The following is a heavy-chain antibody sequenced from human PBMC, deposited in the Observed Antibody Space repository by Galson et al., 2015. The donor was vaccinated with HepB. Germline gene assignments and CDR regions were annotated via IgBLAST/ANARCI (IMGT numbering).Heavy chain of an antibody. D-gene: IGHD2-2*02. CDR3: TRDSCSSTSCYTYYYGMDV. CDR2: IRSKAYGGTT. CDR1: GFTFGDYA. Sequence: SLRLSCAASGFTFGDYAMSWFRQAPGKGLEWVGFIRSKAYGGTTEYAASVKGRFTISRDDSKSIAYLQMNSLKTEDTAVYYCTRDSCSSTSCYTYYYGMDVWGQGTTVTVSS. V-gene: IGHV3-49*03. J-gene: IGHJ6*02.